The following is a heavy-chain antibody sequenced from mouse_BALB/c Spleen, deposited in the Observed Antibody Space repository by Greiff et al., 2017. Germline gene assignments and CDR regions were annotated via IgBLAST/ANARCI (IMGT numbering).Heavy chain of an antibody. J-gene: IGHJ2*01. CDR1: GFTFSSYG. CDR2: INSNGGST. Sequence: EVHLVESGGGLVQPGGSLKLSCAASGFTFSSYGMSWVRQTPDKRLELVATINSNGGSTYYPDSVKGRFTISRDNAKNTLYLQMSSLKSEDTAMYYCARISFITTATLDYWGQGTTLTVSS. CDR3: ARISFITTATLDY. V-gene: IGHV5-6-3*01. D-gene: IGHD1-2*01.